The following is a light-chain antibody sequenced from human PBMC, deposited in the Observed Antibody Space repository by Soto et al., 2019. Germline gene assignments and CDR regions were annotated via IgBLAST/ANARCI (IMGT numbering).Light chain of an antibody. CDR3: AAWDDSLNGVV. V-gene: IGLV1-44*01. Sequence: QSALTQPPSASGTPGQRVTISCSGSSSNIGSNTVNWYQQLPGTAPKLLIYSNNQRPSGVPDRFSGSKSGTSASLAISGLQSEDEGDYYCAAWDDSLNGVVFGGGTKVTVL. CDR2: SNN. J-gene: IGLJ2*01. CDR1: SSNIGSNT.